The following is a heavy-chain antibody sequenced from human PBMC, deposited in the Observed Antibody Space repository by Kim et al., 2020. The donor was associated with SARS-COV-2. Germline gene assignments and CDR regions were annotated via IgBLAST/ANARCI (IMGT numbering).Heavy chain of an antibody. V-gene: IGHV3-7*01. CDR1: EFTFYNYW. D-gene: IGHD2-2*01. CDR2: IKEDGSEM. Sequence: GGSLRLSCVDPEFTFYNYWLSWVRQVQGKGLEFVANIKEDGSEMNYVDSVRGRFTISRDNAKSALYLQMNSLRAEETAIYYCGREYRSRAIGQWGRGTLV. CDR3: GREYRSRAIGQ. J-gene: IGHJ4*02.